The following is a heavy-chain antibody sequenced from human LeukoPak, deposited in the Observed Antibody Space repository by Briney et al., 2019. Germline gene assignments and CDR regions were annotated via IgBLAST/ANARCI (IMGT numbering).Heavy chain of an antibody. CDR2: INPSGGST. Sequence: ASVKVSCKASGYTFTSYYMHWVRQAPGQGLEWMGIINPSGGSTSYAQKFQGRVTMTRDTSTSTVYMELSSLRSEDAAVYYCARDGVLIGGFDYWGQGTLVTVSS. V-gene: IGHV1-46*01. CDR1: GYTFTSYY. D-gene: IGHD3-10*01. J-gene: IGHJ4*02. CDR3: ARDGVLIGGFDY.